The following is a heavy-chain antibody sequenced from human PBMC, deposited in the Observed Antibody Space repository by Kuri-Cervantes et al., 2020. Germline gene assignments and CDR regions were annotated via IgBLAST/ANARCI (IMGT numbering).Heavy chain of an antibody. CDR3: ARDRSYYFGMDV. CDR2: MNPNSGNT. CDR1: GYTFTSFD. V-gene: IGHV1-8*01. Sequence: ASVKVSCKASGYTFTSFDINWVRQATGQGFEWMGWMNPNSGNTGYAQNLQGRVTMTTDTSTNTAYMELRSLRSDDTAVYYCARDRSYYFGMDVWGQGTTVTVSS. J-gene: IGHJ6*02.